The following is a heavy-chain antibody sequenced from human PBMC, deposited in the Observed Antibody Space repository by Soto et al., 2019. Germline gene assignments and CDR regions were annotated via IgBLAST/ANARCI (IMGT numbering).Heavy chain of an antibody. CDR1: GYTFTSYY. V-gene: IGHV1-46*01. J-gene: IGHJ4*02. D-gene: IGHD2-21*02. Sequence: ASVKVSCKARGYTFTSYYMQWVRHAHGQGLEWMGIINPSGGITSYAQKFQGRVTMTRDTSTSTVYMELNSPRAEDTAVYYCAREMWQDCGGDCYSPFDYWGQGTLVTVSS. CDR2: INPSGGIT. CDR3: AREMWQDCGGDCYSPFDY.